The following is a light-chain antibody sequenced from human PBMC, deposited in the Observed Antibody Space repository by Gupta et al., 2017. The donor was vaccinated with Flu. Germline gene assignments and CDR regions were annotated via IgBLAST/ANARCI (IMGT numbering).Light chain of an antibody. CDR3: ISYSSSSTLYV. J-gene: IGLJ1*01. CDR1: SSDVGGYNY. CDR2: DVN. Sequence: SSDVGGYNYVSWYQQHPGKAPKLMIYDVNNRPSGVSNRFSGSKSGNTASLTISGLQAEDEADYFCISYSSSSTLYVFGTGTKVTVL. V-gene: IGLV2-14*03.